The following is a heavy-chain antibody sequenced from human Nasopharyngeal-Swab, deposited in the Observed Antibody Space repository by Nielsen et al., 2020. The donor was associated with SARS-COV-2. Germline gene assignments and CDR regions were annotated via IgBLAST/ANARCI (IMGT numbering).Heavy chain of an antibody. V-gene: IGHV4-34*01. CDR1: GWTLNAFH. CDR2: INDRGSG. Sequence: SETLSLTCVVFGWTLNAFHWKGIRQTPGKGLEWIGEINDRGSGNYNPSLRSRVTISAGTSNIQFSLKLNSVTAADTAVYYCARGQDAYYYMDVWGEGTTATVSS. CDR3: ARGQDAYYYMDV. D-gene: IGHD2-15*01. J-gene: IGHJ6*03.